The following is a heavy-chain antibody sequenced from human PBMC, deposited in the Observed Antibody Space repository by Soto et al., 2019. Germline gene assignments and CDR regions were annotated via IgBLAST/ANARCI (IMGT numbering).Heavy chain of an antibody. J-gene: IGHJ5*02. Sequence: SQTLSLTCAISADSVSSNSAAWNWIRQSPSRGLEWLGRTYYRSKWYNDYAVSVKSRITINPDTSKNQFSLQLNSVTPEDTAVYYCARVPRGPHCSSTSCYSWFDPWGQGTLVTVSS. CDR2: TYYRSKWYN. CDR3: ARVPRGPHCSSTSCYSWFDP. D-gene: IGHD2-2*01. CDR1: ADSVSSNSAA. V-gene: IGHV6-1*01.